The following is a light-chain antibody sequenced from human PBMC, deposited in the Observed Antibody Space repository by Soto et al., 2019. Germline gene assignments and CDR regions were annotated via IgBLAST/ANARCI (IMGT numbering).Light chain of an antibody. Sequence: QPVLTQSPSASASLGASVKLTCTLSSGHSSYAIAWHQQQPEKGPRYLMKLNSDGSHNKGDGIPDRFSGSSSGAERYLTISSLQSEDEADYYCQTWGTGTPYVFGTGTQLTVL. CDR2: LNSDGSH. J-gene: IGLJ1*01. V-gene: IGLV4-69*01. CDR1: SGHSSYA. CDR3: QTWGTGTPYV.